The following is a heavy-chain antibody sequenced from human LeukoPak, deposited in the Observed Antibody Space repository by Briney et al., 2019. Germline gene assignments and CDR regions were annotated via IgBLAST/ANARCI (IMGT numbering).Heavy chain of an antibody. CDR3: AKRERIEQWPGDAFDI. V-gene: IGHV3-23*01. CDR2: ISGSGGST. J-gene: IGHJ3*02. Sequence: GGSLRLSCAASGFTFSSYAMSWVRQAPGKGLEWVSAISGSGGSTYYADSVKGRFTISSDNSTNTLYLQMNSLRAEDTAVYYCAKRERIEQWPGDAFDIWGQGTMVTVSS. CDR1: GFTFSSYA. D-gene: IGHD6-19*01.